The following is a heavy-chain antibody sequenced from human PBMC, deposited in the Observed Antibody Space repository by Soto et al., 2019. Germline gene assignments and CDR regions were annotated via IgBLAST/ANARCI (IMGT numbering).Heavy chain of an antibody. Sequence: ASVKVSCKASGYTFTGYYMHWVRQAPGQGLEWMGRINPNSGDTNSAQKFQGRVTMTRDTSIRTAYMELSRLTSDDTAVYYCARDHLYCSNGVCSNLYYYGMDVWGQGTTVTSP. CDR2: INPNSGDT. V-gene: IGHV1-2*06. D-gene: IGHD2-8*01. CDR1: GYTFTGYY. J-gene: IGHJ6*02. CDR3: ARDHLYCSNGVCSNLYYYGMDV.